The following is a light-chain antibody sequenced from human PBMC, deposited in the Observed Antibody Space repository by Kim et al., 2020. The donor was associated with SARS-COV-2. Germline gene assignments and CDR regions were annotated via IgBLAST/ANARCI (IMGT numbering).Light chain of an antibody. J-gene: IGLJ3*02. CDR1: SRDVGGYNY. Sequence: GQSITISCTGTSRDVGGYNYVSWYQQHPGKAPNLMIYDVSNRPSGFSNRFSGSKSGNTASLTISGLQAEDEADYYCSSYTSSSTWVFGGGTQLTVL. CDR2: DVS. V-gene: IGLV2-14*03. CDR3: SSYTSSSTWV.